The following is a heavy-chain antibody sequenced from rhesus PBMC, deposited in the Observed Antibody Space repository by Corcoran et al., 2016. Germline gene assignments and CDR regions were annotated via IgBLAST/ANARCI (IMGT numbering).Heavy chain of an antibody. V-gene: IGHV4-169*01. CDR2: MYGSGSST. D-gene: IGHD6-31*01. Sequence: QLQLQESGPGLVKPSETLSVTCAVSGGSISSSYWSWIRQAPGKGLEWIGYMYGSGSSTNYNPSLKIRVTLSVDTSKNQLSLKLSSVTAADTAVYYCATIYSSGWLYFDYWGQGVLVTVSS. CDR1: GGSISSSY. CDR3: ATIYSSGWLYFDY. J-gene: IGHJ4*01.